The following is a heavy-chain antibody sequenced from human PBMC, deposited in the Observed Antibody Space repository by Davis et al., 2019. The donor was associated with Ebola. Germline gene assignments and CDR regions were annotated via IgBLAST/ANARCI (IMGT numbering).Heavy chain of an antibody. CDR3: ARVRGGIVGAFYYYYGMDV. V-gene: IGHV1-18*01. Sequence: AASVKVSCKASGYTFTSYGISWVRQAPGQGLEWMGWISAYNGNTNYAQKLQGRVTMTTDTSTSTAYMELRSLRSDDTAVYYCARVRGGIVGAFYYYYGMDVWGQGTTVTVSS. CDR2: ISAYNGNT. D-gene: IGHD1-26*01. CDR1: GYTFTSYG. J-gene: IGHJ6*02.